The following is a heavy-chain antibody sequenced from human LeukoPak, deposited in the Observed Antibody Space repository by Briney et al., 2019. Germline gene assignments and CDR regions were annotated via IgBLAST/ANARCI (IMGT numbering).Heavy chain of an antibody. J-gene: IGHJ4*02. V-gene: IGHV4-59*08. CDR3: AQIAAAGTGFDY. D-gene: IGHD6-13*01. CDR2: IYYSGST. CDR1: GGSISSYY. Sequence: SETLSLTCTVSGGSISSYYWSWIRQHPGKGLEWIEYIYYSGSTYYNPSLKSRVTISVDTSKNQFSLKLSSVTAADTAVYYCAQIAAAGTGFDYWGQGTLVTVSS.